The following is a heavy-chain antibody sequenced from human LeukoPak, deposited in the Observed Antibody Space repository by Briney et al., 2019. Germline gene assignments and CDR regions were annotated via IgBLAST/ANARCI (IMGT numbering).Heavy chain of an antibody. D-gene: IGHD6-19*01. CDR2: INHSGST. CDR3: ARDWAVAGKTLDY. V-gene: IGHV4-34*01. CDR1: GGSFGGYY. Sequence: PSETLSLTCAVYGGSFGGYYWSWIRQPPGKGLEWIGEINHSGSTNYNPSLKSRVTISVDTSKNQFSLKLSSVTAADTAVYYCARDWAVAGKTLDYWGQGTLVTVSS. J-gene: IGHJ4*02.